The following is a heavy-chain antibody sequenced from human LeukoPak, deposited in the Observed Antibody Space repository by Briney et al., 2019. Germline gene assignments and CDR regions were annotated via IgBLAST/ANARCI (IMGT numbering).Heavy chain of an antibody. J-gene: IGHJ4*02. D-gene: IGHD4-23*01. V-gene: IGHV4-34*01. Sequence: RXXPGXXLXWXGEINHSGSTNYNPSLKSRVTISVDTSKNQFSLKLSSVAAADTAVYYCARHFSSGYGGNHDYWGQGTLVTVSS. CDR2: INHSGST. CDR3: ARHFSSGYGGNHDY.